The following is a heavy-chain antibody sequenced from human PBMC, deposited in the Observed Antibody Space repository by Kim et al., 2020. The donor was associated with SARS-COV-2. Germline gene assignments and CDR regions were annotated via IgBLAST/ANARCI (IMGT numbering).Heavy chain of an antibody. CDR3: AKAGCSSSRCYGVY. V-gene: IGHV3-23*01. CDR2: ISESGSIT. D-gene: IGHD2-2*01. Sequence: GGSLRLSCAASGFTFTTYAMSWVRQAPGKGLEWVSIISESGSITYYADSVTGRFTISRDNSKSTLYLQMNSLRAEDTAFYYCAKAGCSSSRCYGVYWGQG. CDR1: GFTFTTYA. J-gene: IGHJ4*02.